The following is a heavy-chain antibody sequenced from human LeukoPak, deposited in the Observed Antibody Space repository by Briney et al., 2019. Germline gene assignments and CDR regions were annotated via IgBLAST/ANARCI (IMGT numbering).Heavy chain of an antibody. CDR2: IEHDGDA. J-gene: IGHJ6*02. CDR3: ARAEKVERATLTFNWVRPERRYYSGLDV. D-gene: IGHD1-14*01. Sequence: SETLSLTCAIHGVPFSNYCWSWIRQSPGRELEWIVDIEHDGDATHNPSLRSRIGTAIDTSKNQFSLRLNSVTAADTAVYYCARAEKVERATLTFNWVRPERRYYSGLDVWGQGSAVIVSS. V-gene: IGHV4-34*01. CDR1: GVPFSNYC.